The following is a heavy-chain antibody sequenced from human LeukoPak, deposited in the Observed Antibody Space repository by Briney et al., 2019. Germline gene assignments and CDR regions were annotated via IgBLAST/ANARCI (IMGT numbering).Heavy chain of an antibody. CDR3: ARDMVAYYYDSSGYYYVIDS. Sequence: SQTLSLTCAISGDSVSSNSAVWNWIRQSPSRGLEWLGRTYYGSKWYNDYAVSVKSRITINPDTSKNQFSLQLNSVTPEDTAVYYCARDMVAYYYDSSGYYYVIDSWGQGTLVTVSS. J-gene: IGHJ4*02. CDR2: TYYGSKWYN. CDR1: GDSVSSNSAV. D-gene: IGHD3-22*01. V-gene: IGHV6-1*01.